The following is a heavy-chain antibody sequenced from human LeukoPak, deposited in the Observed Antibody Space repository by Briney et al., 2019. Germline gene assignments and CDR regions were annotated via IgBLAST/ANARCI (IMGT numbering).Heavy chain of an antibody. D-gene: IGHD6-13*01. CDR3: ARGVYIAAAQYAY. CDR1: GGSISSYY. CDR2: IYYSGTT. V-gene: IGHV4-59*01. J-gene: IGHJ4*02. Sequence: SEALSLTCTVSGGSISSYYWSWIRQPPGKGLEWIGYIYYSGTTNYNPSLKSRVTISVDTSKNQFSLKLSSVTAADTAVYYCARGVYIAAAQYAYWGQGTLVTVSS.